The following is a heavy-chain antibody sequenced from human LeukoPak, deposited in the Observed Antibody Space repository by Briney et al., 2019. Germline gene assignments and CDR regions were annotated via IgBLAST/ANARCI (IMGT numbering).Heavy chain of an antibody. Sequence: SETLSLTCTVSGGSMSSTSYYWGWIRQPPGKGLEWIGTIYYSGTTYYNPSLKSRFAISVDTSKNQFSLKLSSVTAADTAVYYCVNYYDSSDYQQPNHFDYWGQGTLVTVSS. J-gene: IGHJ4*02. CDR1: GGSMSSTSYY. CDR3: VNYYDSSDYQQPNHFDY. V-gene: IGHV4-39*01. CDR2: IYYSGTT. D-gene: IGHD3-22*01.